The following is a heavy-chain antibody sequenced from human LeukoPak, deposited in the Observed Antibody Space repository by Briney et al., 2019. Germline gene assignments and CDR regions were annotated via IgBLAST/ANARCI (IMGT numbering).Heavy chain of an antibody. V-gene: IGHV1-69*05. D-gene: IGHD1-26*01. CDR3: ARSHLVSGSYPLYFQH. Sequence: GASAKVSCKASGGTFSSYAISWVRQAPGQGLEWMGGIIPIFGTANYAQKFQGRVTITTDESTSTAYMELSSLRSEDTAVYYCARSHLVSGSYPLYFQHWGQGTLVTVSS. CDR1: GGTFSSYA. J-gene: IGHJ1*01. CDR2: IIPIFGTA.